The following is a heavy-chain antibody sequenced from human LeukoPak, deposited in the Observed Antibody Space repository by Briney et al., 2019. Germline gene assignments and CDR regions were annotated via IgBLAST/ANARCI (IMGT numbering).Heavy chain of an antibody. CDR3: AKDGVGTPEAHFDY. CDR2: ISGSGGST. Sequence: GGSLRLSCAASGSTVSSNYMSWVRQAPGEGLEWVSAISGSGGSTYYADSVKGRFTISRDNSKNTLYLQMNSLRAEDTAVYYCAKDGVGTPEAHFDYWGQGTLVTVSS. D-gene: IGHD1-1*01. CDR1: GSTVSSNY. J-gene: IGHJ4*02. V-gene: IGHV3-23*01.